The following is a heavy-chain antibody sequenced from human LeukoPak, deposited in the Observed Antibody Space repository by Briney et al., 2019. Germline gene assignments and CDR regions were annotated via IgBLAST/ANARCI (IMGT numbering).Heavy chain of an antibody. V-gene: IGHV1-8*01. CDR1: GYTFTSYD. Sequence: GASVKVSCKASGYTFTSYDINWVRQATGQGLEWMGWMNPNSGNTGYAQKFQGRVTMTRNTSISTAYMELRSLRSDDTAVYYCARDTDSSGWSNYYGMDVWGQGTTVTVSS. CDR2: MNPNSGNT. CDR3: ARDTDSSGWSNYYGMDV. D-gene: IGHD6-19*01. J-gene: IGHJ6*02.